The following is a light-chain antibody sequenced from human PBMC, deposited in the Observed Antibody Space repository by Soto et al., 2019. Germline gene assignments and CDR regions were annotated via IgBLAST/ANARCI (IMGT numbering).Light chain of an antibody. CDR1: QSLSSS. J-gene: IGKJ5*01. Sequence: EIVLTQSPGTLSLSPGERATLSCRASQSLSSSLAWFQQNPGQAPRLLIYDASTRATGIPARFSGSGSGTEFTLTISSLQSEDFAVYYCQQYNNWPPITFGQGTRLEIK. CDR3: QQYNNWPPIT. CDR2: DAS. V-gene: IGKV3-15*01.